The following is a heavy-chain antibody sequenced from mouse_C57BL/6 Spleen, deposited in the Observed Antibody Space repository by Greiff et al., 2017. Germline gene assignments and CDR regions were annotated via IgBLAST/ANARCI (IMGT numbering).Heavy chain of an antibody. CDR3: ARDQGLRRGAMDD. V-gene: IGHV5-4*01. CDR1: GFTFSSYA. D-gene: IGHD2-4*01. Sequence: EVKLVESGGGLVKPGGSLKLSCAASGFTFSSYAMSWVRQTPEKRLEWVATISDGGSYTYYPDNVKGRFTISRDNAKNNLYLQMSHLKSEDTAMYYCARDQGLRRGAMDDWGQGTSVTVSS. J-gene: IGHJ4*01. CDR2: ISDGGSYT.